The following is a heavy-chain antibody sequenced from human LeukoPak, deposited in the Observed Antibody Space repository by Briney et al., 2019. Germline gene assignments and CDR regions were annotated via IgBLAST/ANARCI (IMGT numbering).Heavy chain of an antibody. CDR1: GFTFSSYS. Sequence: GGTLRLSCAASGFTFSSYSMNWVRQAPGKGLEWVSSISSSSNYIYYADSVKGRVTISRDNAKNSLYLQMNSLRAEDTAVYYCARYYDFWSSYSSYYYMDVWGEGTTVTVSS. CDR3: ARYYDFWSSYSSYYYMDV. V-gene: IGHV3-21*01. J-gene: IGHJ6*03. D-gene: IGHD3-3*01. CDR2: ISSSSNYI.